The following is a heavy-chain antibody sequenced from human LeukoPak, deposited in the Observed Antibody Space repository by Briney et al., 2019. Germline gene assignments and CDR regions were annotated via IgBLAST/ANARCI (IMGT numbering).Heavy chain of an antibody. D-gene: IGHD3-3*01. CDR2: ISSSSSTI. V-gene: IGHV3-48*01. Sequence: GGSLRLSCAASGFTFSSYSMNWVRQAPGKGLEWVSYISSSSSTIYYADSVKGRFTISRDNAKNSLYLQMNSLRAEDTAVYYCARGGVDFWNSRTNLYYYYYMDVWGKGTTVTVSS. J-gene: IGHJ6*03. CDR3: ARGGVDFWNSRTNLYYYYYMDV. CDR1: GFTFSSYS.